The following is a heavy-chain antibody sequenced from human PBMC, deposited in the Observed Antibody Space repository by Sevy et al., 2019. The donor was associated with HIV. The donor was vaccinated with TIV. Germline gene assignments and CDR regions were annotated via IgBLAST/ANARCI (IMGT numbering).Heavy chain of an antibody. CDR3: ARDGSGSFSAIDY. CDR2: IIPIFGTA. V-gene: IGHV1-69*13. Sequence: ASVKVSCKASGGTFSSYAISWVRQAPGQGLEWMGGIIPIFGTANYAQKFQGRVTITADESTSTAYMELSSLRSEDTAVYYCARDGSGSFSAIDYWGQGTLVTVSS. D-gene: IGHD1-26*01. CDR1: GGTFSSYA. J-gene: IGHJ4*02.